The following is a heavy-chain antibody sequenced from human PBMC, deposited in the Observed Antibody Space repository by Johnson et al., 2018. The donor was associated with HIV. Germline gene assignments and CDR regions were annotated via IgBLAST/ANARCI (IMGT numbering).Heavy chain of an antibody. CDR2: INWNGGTT. J-gene: IGHJ3*01. Sequence: VQLVESGGGVVRPGGSLRLSCAASGFTFEDHDMSWVRQVPGKGLEWVSGINWNGGTTGYADSVKGRFSISRDNAKKSLYLQMNSLRAEDTALYYCATRGFYCTDGVCHGVFDFWGQGTVVSVSS. D-gene: IGHD2-8*01. V-gene: IGHV3-20*04. CDR1: GFTFEDHD. CDR3: ATRGFYCTDGVCHGVFDF.